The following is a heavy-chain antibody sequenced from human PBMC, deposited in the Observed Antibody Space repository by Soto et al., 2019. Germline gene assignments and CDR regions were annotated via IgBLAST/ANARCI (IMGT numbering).Heavy chain of an antibody. Sequence: GGSLRLSCAASGFTFSSYSMNWVRQAPGKGLEWVSSISSSSSYIYYADSVKGRFTISRDNAKNSLYLQMNSLRAEDTAVYYCARSVAVDNDAFDIWGQGTMVTVSS. V-gene: IGHV3-21*01. CDR2: ISSSSSYI. D-gene: IGHD3-9*01. CDR1: GFTFSSYS. J-gene: IGHJ3*02. CDR3: ARSVAVDNDAFDI.